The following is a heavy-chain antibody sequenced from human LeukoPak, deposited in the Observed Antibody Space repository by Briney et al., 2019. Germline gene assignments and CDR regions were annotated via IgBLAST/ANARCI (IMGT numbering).Heavy chain of an antibody. Sequence: GGSLRLSCAASGFTFSSYAMSWVRQAPGKGLEWVSYITDSGGITYYADSVKGRFTISRDNSKNTLYLQTSSLRGEDTAVYYCVRVNDYGDRNLCYFDYWGQGTLVTVSS. V-gene: IGHV3-23*01. CDR1: GFTFSSYA. CDR2: ITDSGGIT. CDR3: VRVNDYGDRNLCYFDY. J-gene: IGHJ4*02. D-gene: IGHD4-17*01.